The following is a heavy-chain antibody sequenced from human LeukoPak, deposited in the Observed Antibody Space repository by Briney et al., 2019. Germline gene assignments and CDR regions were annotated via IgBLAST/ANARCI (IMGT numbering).Heavy chain of an antibody. CDR3: AKVIAMVVTPLDAFDI. J-gene: IGHJ3*02. CDR1: GFTFSSYA. D-gene: IGHD4-23*01. CDR2: ISGSGGST. Sequence: PGGSLRLSCAASGFTFSSYAMSWVRQAPGKGLEWVSAISGSGGSTYYADSVKGRFTISRDNSKNTLYLQMNSLRAEDTAVYYCAKVIAMVVTPLDAFDIGGQGTMVTVSS. V-gene: IGHV3-23*01.